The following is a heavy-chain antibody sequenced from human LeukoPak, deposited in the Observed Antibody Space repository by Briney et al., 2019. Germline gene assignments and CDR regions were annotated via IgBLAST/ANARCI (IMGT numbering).Heavy chain of an antibody. CDR3: AGNSVYGYFEY. D-gene: IGHD5/OR15-5a*01. CDR1: GFTFSSYT. Sequence: GGSLRLSCSASGFTFSSYTMNWVRQAPGKGLAWVSYIGKTSSAIYYADSVKGCFTMSRDNAKSSLYLQMISLRDEDTAVYYCAGNSVYGYFEYWGQGTLVTVSS. CDR2: IGKTSSAI. V-gene: IGHV3-48*02. J-gene: IGHJ4*02.